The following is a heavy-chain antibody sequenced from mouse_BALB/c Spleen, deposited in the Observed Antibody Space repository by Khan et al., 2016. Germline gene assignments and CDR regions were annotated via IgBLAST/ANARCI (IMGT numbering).Heavy chain of an antibody. J-gene: IGHJ4*01. Sequence: QLEESGPGLVKPSQSLSLTCTVTGYSITSDYAWDWIRQFPGNKLEWMGYISFSGSTSYNPSLKSRISITRDTSKNQFFLQLNSVTTEDTATYYCARSPYYGYDYAMDYWGQGTSVTVSS. V-gene: IGHV3-2*02. CDR1: GYSITSDYA. CDR3: ARSPYYGYDYAMDY. D-gene: IGHD1-2*01. CDR2: ISFSGST.